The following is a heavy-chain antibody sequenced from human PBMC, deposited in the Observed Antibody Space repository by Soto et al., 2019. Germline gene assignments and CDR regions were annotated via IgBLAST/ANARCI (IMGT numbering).Heavy chain of an antibody. J-gene: IGHJ6*02. CDR2: INPSGGST. CDR1: GYTFTGYY. V-gene: IGHV1-46*01. Sequence: ASVKVSCKASGYTFTGYYMHWVRQAPGQGLEWMGIINPSGGSTSYAQKFQGRVTMTRDTSTSTVYMELGSLRSEDTAVYYCARGKYIAAAVSSNDGMDVWGQGTTVTVSS. CDR3: ARGKYIAAAVSSNDGMDV. D-gene: IGHD6-13*01.